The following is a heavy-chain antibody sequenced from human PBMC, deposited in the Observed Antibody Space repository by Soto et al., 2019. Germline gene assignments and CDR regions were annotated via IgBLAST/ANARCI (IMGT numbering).Heavy chain of an antibody. CDR3: VRDKGYDSSGYFSDY. Sequence: GGSLRLSCAASGFTFSSYWMHWVRQAPGKGLVWVSRINRDGSSTTYADSVRGRFTVSRDNAKNTLYLQMNSLRAEDTAVYYCVRDKGYDSSGYFSDYWGQGTLVTVSS. CDR1: GFTFSSYW. D-gene: IGHD3-22*01. V-gene: IGHV3-74*01. J-gene: IGHJ4*02. CDR2: INRDGSST.